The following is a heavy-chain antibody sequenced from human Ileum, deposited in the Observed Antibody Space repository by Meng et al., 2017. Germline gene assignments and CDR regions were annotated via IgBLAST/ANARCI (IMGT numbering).Heavy chain of an antibody. Sequence: ASVKVSCKVSGYTFNNYGFTWVRQAPGQGLEWMGWISVSNGNTNYAQNLHGRLTMTTDTSTSTAYMELTSLTSDDTAVYYCARDGRDAVTSDYWGQGTLVTVSS. V-gene: IGHV1-18*01. CDR3: ARDGRDAVTSDY. CDR2: ISVSNGNT. J-gene: IGHJ4*02. CDR1: GYTFNNYG. D-gene: IGHD4-17*01.